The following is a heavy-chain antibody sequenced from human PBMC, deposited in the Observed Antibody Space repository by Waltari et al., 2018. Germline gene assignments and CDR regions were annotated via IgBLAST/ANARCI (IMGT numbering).Heavy chain of an antibody. D-gene: IGHD6-13*01. Sequence: QVQLVQSGVEVKKPGSSVKVSCKASGGTFSSYAISWVRQAHGQGLEWMGGIVPILGIANYEQKFQGRFTITADKSTSTAYMEVSSLRSEDTAVYYCVWAAAGTTDYYYGMDVWGQGTTVTVSS. CDR2: IVPILGIA. V-gene: IGHV1-69*10. CDR1: GGTFSSYA. J-gene: IGHJ6*02. CDR3: VWAAAGTTDYYYGMDV.